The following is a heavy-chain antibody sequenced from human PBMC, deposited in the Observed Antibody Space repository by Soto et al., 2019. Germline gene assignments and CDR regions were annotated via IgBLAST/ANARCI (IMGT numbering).Heavy chain of an antibody. Sequence: QVQLVQSGAEVQKPGSSVQVSCKAAGGNFSSYAISWVRQAPGQGLEWMGGIIPIFGTANYSQKFQGRVTITADESTSTAYMELSSLRSEDTAVYYCASGGSGYCSSTSCYKYYYGMDVWGQGTKVTVSS. CDR3: ASGGSGYCSSTSCYKYYYGMDV. CDR1: GGNFSSYA. CDR2: IIPIFGTA. D-gene: IGHD2-2*02. J-gene: IGHJ6*02. V-gene: IGHV1-69*01.